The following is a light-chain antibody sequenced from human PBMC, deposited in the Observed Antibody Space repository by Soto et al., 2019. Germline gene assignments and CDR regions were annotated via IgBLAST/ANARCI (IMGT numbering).Light chain of an antibody. CDR1: QGIRND. CDR2: DAS. Sequence: DIQMTQSPSSLSASVGDRVTITCRASQGIRNDLAWYQQKLGKAPKSLIYDASSLQSGVPSRFSGSASGTEFTLTISSLQPEDFATYSCLQHNSYPYTFGQGTKLDIK. V-gene: IGKV1-17*01. J-gene: IGKJ2*01. CDR3: LQHNSYPYT.